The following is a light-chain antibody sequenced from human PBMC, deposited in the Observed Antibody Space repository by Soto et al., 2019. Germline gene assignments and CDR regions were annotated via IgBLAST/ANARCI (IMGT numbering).Light chain of an antibody. CDR1: SSDVGGYNY. CDR2: EVS. V-gene: IGLV2-14*01. CDR3: SSYTSSSTRV. Sequence: QSALTQPASVSGSPGQSITISCTGTSSDVGGYNYVSWYQQHPGKAPKLMIYEVSNRPSGVSNRFSGSKSGNTASLTISGLQAEDEADYYCSSYTSSSTRVFGTGTSSPS. J-gene: IGLJ1*01.